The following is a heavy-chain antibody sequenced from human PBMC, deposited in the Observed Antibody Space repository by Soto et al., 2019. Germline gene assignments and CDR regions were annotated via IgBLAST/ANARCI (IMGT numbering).Heavy chain of an antibody. CDR1: GFIFNSYW. Sequence: EAQLVESGGGLVQPGGSLRLSCAASGFIFNSYWMSWVRQAPGKGLEWVANMNQYGTEEYYVDSVKGRFTISRDNAKNSLYLQMNSLRAEDTAVHYCARDPNSGYNWGGDFWGQGTLVTVSS. V-gene: IGHV3-7*05. CDR2: MNQYGTEE. D-gene: IGHD5-12*01. CDR3: ARDPNSGYNWGGDF. J-gene: IGHJ4*02.